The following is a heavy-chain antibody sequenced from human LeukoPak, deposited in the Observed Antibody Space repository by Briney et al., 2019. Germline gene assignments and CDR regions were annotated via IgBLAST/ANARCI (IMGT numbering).Heavy chain of an antibody. CDR2: INPNSGGT. V-gene: IGHV1-2*02. CDR1: GYTFTGYY. J-gene: IGHJ5*02. CDR3: AGGRTAEIGFDP. Sequence: ASVKVSCKASGYTFTGYYMHWVRQAPGQGLEWMGWINPNSGGTNYAQKLQGRVTMTTDTSTSTAYMELRSLRSDDTAVYYCAGGRTAEIGFDPWGQGTLVTVSS. D-gene: IGHD3-16*01.